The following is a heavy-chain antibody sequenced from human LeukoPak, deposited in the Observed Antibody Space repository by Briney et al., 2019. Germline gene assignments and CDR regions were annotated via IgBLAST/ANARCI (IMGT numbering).Heavy chain of an antibody. CDR1: GFPFAPFW. Sequence: GGSLRLSCAASGFPFAPFWMTWVRQAPGKGPEFVATMNRDGSEVAYGNSVRGRFTISRDNAKNSLYPQMYSLRGEDTAVYYCARGIDEWLYLNYWGQGALVTVSS. CDR3: ARGIDEWLYLNY. V-gene: IGHV3-7*04. J-gene: IGHJ4*02. D-gene: IGHD3-3*01. CDR2: MNRDGSEV.